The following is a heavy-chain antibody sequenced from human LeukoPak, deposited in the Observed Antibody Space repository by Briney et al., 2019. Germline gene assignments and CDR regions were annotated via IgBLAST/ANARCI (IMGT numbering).Heavy chain of an antibody. D-gene: IGHD3-10*01. Sequence: PSETLSLTCTVSGGSISGYYCTWIRQPPGKGLEWIGYIYSSGSTTYNPSLKSRVTISLDTPKNQISLKLRSVPAAHPAVYFRARHDGCWETDFWGQGALVTVAS. CDR1: GGSISGYY. CDR3: ARHDGCWETDF. CDR2: IYSSGST. V-gene: IGHV4-59*08. J-gene: IGHJ4*02.